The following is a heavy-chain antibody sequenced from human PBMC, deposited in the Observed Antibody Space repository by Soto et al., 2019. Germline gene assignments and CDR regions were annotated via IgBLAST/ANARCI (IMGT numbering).Heavy chain of an antibody. CDR2: ISFNGDVT. CDR1: GFSFSAYY. D-gene: IGHD2-8*01. CDR3: ARENGHPGHNYAMDA. V-gene: IGHV3-11*01. Sequence: PGGSLRLSCAASGFSFSAYYMSWIRQAPGKGLEWVSYISFNGDVTRYSDSVEGRFTVSRDNAKKSLYLQMNSLRVEDTAVYYCARENGHPGHNYAMDAWRQGTTVTVSS. J-gene: IGHJ6*02.